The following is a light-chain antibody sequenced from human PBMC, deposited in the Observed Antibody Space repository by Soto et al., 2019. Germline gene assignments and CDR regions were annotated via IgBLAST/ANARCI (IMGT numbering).Light chain of an antibody. V-gene: IGLV2-8*01. Sequence: QSALTQPPSASGSPGQSVTISCTGTSSDVGGYNYVSWYQQHPGKAPKLMIYEVSKRPSGVPDRFSGSKSGNTASLTVSGLQAEEEADYYCSSYAGRTIWVFGGGTKLTVL. CDR1: SSDVGGYNY. CDR3: SSYAGRTIWV. CDR2: EVS. J-gene: IGLJ2*01.